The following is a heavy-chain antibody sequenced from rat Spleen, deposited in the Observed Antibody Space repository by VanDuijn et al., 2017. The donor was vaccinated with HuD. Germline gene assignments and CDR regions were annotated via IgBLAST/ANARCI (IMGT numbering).Heavy chain of an antibody. Sequence: EVQLVESGGGLVQPGRSLKLSCSASGFTFSDFTMAWVRQAPKKGLEWVAAIVDDGSNTFYRDSVKGRFTISRDNAKSTLYLQVDSLRSEDTAIYYCARTPYYSSPLFDYWGQGVMVTVSS. V-gene: IGHV5-17*01. D-gene: IGHD1-2*01. CDR3: ARTPYYSSPLFDY. CDR1: GFTFSDFT. CDR2: IVDDGSNT. J-gene: IGHJ2*01.